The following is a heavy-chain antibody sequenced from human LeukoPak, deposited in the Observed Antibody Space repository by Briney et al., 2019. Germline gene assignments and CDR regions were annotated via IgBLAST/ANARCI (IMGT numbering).Heavy chain of an antibody. D-gene: IGHD4-17*01. CDR3: ATYLDRNADYYFDY. CDR2: IYYSGST. CDR1: GXSVSSGSYY. Sequence: PSETLSLTCTVSGXSVSSGSYYWSWIRQPPGKGLDWIGFIYYSGSTNYNPSLKSRVNISVDTSKNQFSLKLNSVTAADTAVYYCATYLDRNADYYFDYWGQGTLVTVSS. J-gene: IGHJ4*02. V-gene: IGHV4-61*01.